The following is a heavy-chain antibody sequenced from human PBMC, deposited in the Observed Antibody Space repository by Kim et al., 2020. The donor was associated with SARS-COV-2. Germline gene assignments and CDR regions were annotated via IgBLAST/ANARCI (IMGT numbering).Heavy chain of an antibody. J-gene: IGHJ4*02. CDR1: GGSISSGGYY. Sequence: TLSLTCTVSGGSISSGGYYWSWIRQHPGKGLEWIGYIYYSGSTYYNPSLKSRVTISVDTSKNQFSLKLSSVTAADTAVYYCARDALNGDYGDYWGQGTLVTVSS. CDR3: ARDALNGDYGDY. V-gene: IGHV4-31*03. CDR2: IYYSGST. D-gene: IGHD4-17*01.